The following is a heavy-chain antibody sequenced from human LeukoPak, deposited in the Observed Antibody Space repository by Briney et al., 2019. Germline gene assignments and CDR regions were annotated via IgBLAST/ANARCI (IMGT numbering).Heavy chain of an antibody. J-gene: IGHJ4*02. Sequence: SETLSLTCTVSGGSISGSYWSWIRQPPGKGLEYIGYIYYSGSTNYNPSLRSRVTMSVDTSKNQFSLKMSSVTAADTAVYYCARDKYSGQLVFDYWGQGSLVGLFS. CDR2: IYYSGST. CDR1: GGSISGSY. V-gene: IGHV4-59*01. CDR3: ARDKYSGQLVFDY. D-gene: IGHD6-6*01.